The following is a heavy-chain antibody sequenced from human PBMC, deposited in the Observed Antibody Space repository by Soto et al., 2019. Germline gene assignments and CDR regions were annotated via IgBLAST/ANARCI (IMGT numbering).Heavy chain of an antibody. D-gene: IGHD6-13*01. Sequence: ASVKVSCKASGFTFSSYDISWVRQAPGLGLEWLGWISGFNGNAKSPQTFQDRVTLTTDTSTSTAYMELRSLRSDDTAVYYCARDRGVKLRSVYYYYGMDVWGLGTTVTVSS. CDR1: GFTFSSYD. J-gene: IGHJ6*02. CDR3: ARDRGVKLRSVYYYYGMDV. CDR2: ISGFNGNA. V-gene: IGHV1-18*01.